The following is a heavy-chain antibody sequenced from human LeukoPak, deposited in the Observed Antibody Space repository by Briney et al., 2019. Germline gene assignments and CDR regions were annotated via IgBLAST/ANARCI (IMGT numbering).Heavy chain of an antibody. CDR1: GGTFSSYA. CDR2: IIPIFGTA. D-gene: IGHD1-26*01. Sequence: SVKVSCKASGGTFSSYAISWVRQAPGQGLEWMGGIIPIFGTANYAQKFQGRVTITADESTSTAYMELSSLRSEDTAVYYCARTRGIVGSTRMDAWGQGTTVTVSS. CDR3: ARTRGIVGSTRMDA. V-gene: IGHV1-69*13. J-gene: IGHJ6*02.